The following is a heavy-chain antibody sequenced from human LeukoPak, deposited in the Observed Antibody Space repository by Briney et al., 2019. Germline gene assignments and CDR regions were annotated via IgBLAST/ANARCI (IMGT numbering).Heavy chain of an antibody. CDR3: ARGNHFYDSSGYSPFDN. CDR1: GFSVSTYE. V-gene: IGHV3-48*03. Sequence: GGSLRLSCAASGFSVSTYEMNWVRQAPGKGLEWISHVTRSASTLYYADSVKGRFTISRDNAQNSLYLQMNSLRAEDTAVYYCARGNHFYDSSGYSPFDNWGQGTLVTVSS. D-gene: IGHD3-22*01. CDR2: VTRSASTL. J-gene: IGHJ4*02.